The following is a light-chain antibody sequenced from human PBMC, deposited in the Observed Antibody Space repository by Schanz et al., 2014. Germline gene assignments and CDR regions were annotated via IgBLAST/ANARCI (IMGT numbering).Light chain of an antibody. Sequence: QSALTQPASVSGSPGQSITISCTGTASDVGGYNYVSWYQQYPGKAPKLLIYDVSHRPSGVSNRFSGSKSGNTASLTISDLQAEDEADYYCSSYAGTNNFGVFGGGTKLTV. V-gene: IGLV2-14*01. CDR1: ASDVGGYNY. CDR3: SSYAGTNNFGV. CDR2: DVS. J-gene: IGLJ3*02.